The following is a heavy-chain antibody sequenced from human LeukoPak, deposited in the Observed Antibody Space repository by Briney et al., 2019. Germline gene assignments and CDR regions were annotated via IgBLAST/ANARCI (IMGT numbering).Heavy chain of an antibody. CDR1: GFSFSSHW. V-gene: IGHV3-74*01. Sequence: GGSLRLSCAASGFSFSSHWMHWVRQAPGKGLVWISQINNKGSSTTYADSVKGRFTISRDNSKNTLYLQMDSLSADDTAVYYCVRERSTSYTWYFDYWGQGTLVPVSS. D-gene: IGHD1-1*01. CDR3: VRERSTSYTWYFDY. CDR2: INNKGSST. J-gene: IGHJ4*02.